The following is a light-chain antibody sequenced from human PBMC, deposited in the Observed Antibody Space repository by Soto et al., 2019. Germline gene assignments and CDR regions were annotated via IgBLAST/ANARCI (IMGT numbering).Light chain of an antibody. V-gene: IGKV1-5*01. CDR2: DAS. Sequence: MTQSPSTLSASEGDRVTLPCRASQSISSWLAWYQQKPGKAPKLLIYDASSLESGVPSRFSGSGSGTEFTLTISSLQPDDFATYYCQHYNSYSEAFGQGTMV. J-gene: IGKJ1*01. CDR3: QHYNSYSEA. CDR1: QSISSW.